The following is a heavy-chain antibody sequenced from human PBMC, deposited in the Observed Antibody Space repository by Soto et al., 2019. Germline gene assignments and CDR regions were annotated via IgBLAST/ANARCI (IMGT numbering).Heavy chain of an antibody. Sequence: QVQLMQSGAEVKKPGSSVKVSCKASGGTSSSYSFTWVRQAPGQGLEWMGRFNPILGVANYVQKFQGRVTITADKSTSTAYMELSSLRSEDTAVYYCARGGDSDSSLVYFPHWGQGTLVTVSS. V-gene: IGHV1-69*02. CDR3: ARGGDSDSSLVYFPH. D-gene: IGHD3-22*01. J-gene: IGHJ1*01. CDR1: GGTSSSYS. CDR2: FNPILGVA.